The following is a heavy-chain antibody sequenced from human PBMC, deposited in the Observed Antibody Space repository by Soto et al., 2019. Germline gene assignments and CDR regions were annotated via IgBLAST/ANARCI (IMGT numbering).Heavy chain of an antibody. CDR2: INPNSGGT. Sequence: ASVKVSCKASGYTFTGYYMHLVRQAPGQGLEWMGWINPNSGGTNYAQKFQGWVTMTRDTSISTAYMELSRLRSDDTAVYYCARSIRFLEWLTFDYWGQGTLVTVSS. D-gene: IGHD3-3*01. V-gene: IGHV1-2*04. CDR3: ARSIRFLEWLTFDY. J-gene: IGHJ4*02. CDR1: GYTFTGYY.